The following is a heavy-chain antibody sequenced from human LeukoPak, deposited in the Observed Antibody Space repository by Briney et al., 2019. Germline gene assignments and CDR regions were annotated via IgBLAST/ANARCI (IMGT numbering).Heavy chain of an antibody. CDR3: TRGRNWFDP. CDR1: GGSISSFC. V-gene: IGHV4-59*01. J-gene: IGHJ5*02. Sequence: SETLSLTCTVSGGSISSFCWSWLRQRPGKGLEWLGYIYYSGRTNSKPSLKSRVTISVATSKNQFSLKLSSVTAADTAVHYGTRGRNWFDPWGQGTLVTVSS. CDR2: IYYSGRT.